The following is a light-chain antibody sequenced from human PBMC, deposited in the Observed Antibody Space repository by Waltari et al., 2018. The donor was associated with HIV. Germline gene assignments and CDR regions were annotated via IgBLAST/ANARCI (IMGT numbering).Light chain of an antibody. Sequence: QSALTQPASVSGSPGQSITISCIGTRNDVGGYNHVSWYQRHPGKAPKLLIYDVTNRPSGVSNRFSGSKSGNTASLAISGLQAEDEADYYCASYRYSTKSYVFGTGTTVTVL. CDR1: RNDVGGYNH. CDR3: ASYRYSTKSYV. CDR2: DVT. J-gene: IGLJ1*01. V-gene: IGLV2-14*03.